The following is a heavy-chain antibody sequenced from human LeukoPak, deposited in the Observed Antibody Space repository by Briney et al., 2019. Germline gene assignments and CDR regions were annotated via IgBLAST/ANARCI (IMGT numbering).Heavy chain of an antibody. V-gene: IGHV3-66*01. J-gene: IGHJ4*02. CDR1: GFTVSSNY. D-gene: IGHD3-22*01. CDR2: VYSGGST. CDR3: AGSDSSGPILR. Sequence: GWSLRLSRAASGFTVSSNYMSWVRQAPGKGLEGASVVYSGGSTYYADSVKGRFTISRDNSKNTLYLQMNSLRAEDTAVYYCAGSDSSGPILRWGQGTLVTVSS.